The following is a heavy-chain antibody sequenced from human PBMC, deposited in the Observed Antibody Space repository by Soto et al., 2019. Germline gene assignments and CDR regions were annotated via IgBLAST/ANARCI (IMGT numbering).Heavy chain of an antibody. J-gene: IGHJ6*02. Sequence: XETLSLTCAVDGWSLSGYYWSWIRQPPGRGLDWIGEINHSGSTNYNPSLKSRVTISVDTSKNQFSLKLSSVTAADTAVYYCARSGETRHYYDFWSGYYRSPTYYYGMDVWGQGTTVTVSS. CDR2: INHSGST. V-gene: IGHV4-34*01. CDR3: ARSGETRHYYDFWSGYYRSPTYYYGMDV. CDR1: GWSLSGYY. D-gene: IGHD3-3*01.